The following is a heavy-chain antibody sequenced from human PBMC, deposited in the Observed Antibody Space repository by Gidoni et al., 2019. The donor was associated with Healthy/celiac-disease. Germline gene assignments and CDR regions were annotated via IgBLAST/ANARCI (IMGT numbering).Heavy chain of an antibody. D-gene: IGHD3-3*01. CDR1: GYTFTSYG. CDR3: ARDPRITIFGVVITKQPGFDY. Sequence: QVQLVQSGAEVKKPGASVKVSCKASGYTFTSYGISWVRQAPGQGLEWMGWISAYNGNTNYAQKLQGRVTMNTDTSTSTAYMELRSLRSDDTAVYYCARDPRITIFGVVITKQPGFDYWGQGTLVTVSS. J-gene: IGHJ4*02. CDR2: ISAYNGNT. V-gene: IGHV1-18*04.